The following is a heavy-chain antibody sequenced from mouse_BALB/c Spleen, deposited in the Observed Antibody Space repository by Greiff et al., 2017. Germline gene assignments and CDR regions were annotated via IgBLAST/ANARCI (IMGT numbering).Heavy chain of an antibody. Sequence: VPLKQSGPELVKPGASVKLSCKASGYTFNSYVMHWVKQKPGQGLEWIGYINPYNDGTKYNEKFKGKATLTSDKSSSTAYMELSSLTSEDSAVYYCARGGELEGMDYWGEGTSVTVAS. CDR2: INPYNDGT. CDR1: GYTFNSYV. D-gene: IGHD4-1*01. J-gene: IGHJ4*01. V-gene: IGHV1-14*01. CDR3: ARGGELEGMDY.